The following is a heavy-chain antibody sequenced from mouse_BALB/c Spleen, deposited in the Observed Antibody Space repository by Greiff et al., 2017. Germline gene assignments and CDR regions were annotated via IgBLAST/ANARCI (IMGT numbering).Heavy chain of an antibody. CDR2: INPSNGGT. CDR1: GYTFTSYY. V-gene: IGHV1S81*02. Sequence: QVQLKQPGAELVKPGASVKLSCKASGYTFTSYYMYWVKQRPGQGLEWIGGINPSNGGTNFNEKFKSKATLTVDKSSSTAYMQLSSLTSEDSAVYYCARSGYYYGSSYVRFAYWGQGTLVTVSA. CDR3: ARSGYYYGSSYVRFAY. D-gene: IGHD1-1*01. J-gene: IGHJ3*01.